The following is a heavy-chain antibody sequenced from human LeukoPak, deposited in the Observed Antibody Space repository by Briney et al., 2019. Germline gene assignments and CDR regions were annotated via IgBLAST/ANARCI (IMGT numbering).Heavy chain of an antibody. CDR1: GFTFDDYA. J-gene: IGHJ4*02. D-gene: IGHD3-9*01. V-gene: IGHV3-9*01. CDR2: ISWNSGNI. CDR3: AKGVLRYFGRFDY. Sequence: GGSLRLSCAASGFTFDDYAMHWVRQAPGKGLEWVSGISWNSGNIGYADSVKGRFTISRDNAKNSLYLQMNSLRAEDTAVYYCAKGVLRYFGRFDYWGQGTLVTVSS.